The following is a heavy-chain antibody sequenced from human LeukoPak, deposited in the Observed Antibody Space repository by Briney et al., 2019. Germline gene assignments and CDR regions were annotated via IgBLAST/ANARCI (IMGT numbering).Heavy chain of an antibody. CDR3: ARGRGTYQYVD. J-gene: IGHJ4*02. Sequence: PSETLSLTCTVSGGSISSSSYYWGWIRQPPGKGLEWLGSIYYSGNTYYNPSLKSRVTISVDTSKNQFSLKLSSVTAADTAVYFCARGRGTYQYVDWGQGTLVTVSS. CDR2: IYYSGNT. D-gene: IGHD1-26*01. CDR1: GGSISSSSYY. V-gene: IGHV4-39*07.